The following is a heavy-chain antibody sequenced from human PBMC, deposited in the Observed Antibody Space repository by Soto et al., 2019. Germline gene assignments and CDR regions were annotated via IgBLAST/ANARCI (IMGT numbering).Heavy chain of an antibody. CDR3: ATDQDPVVTNYDSSGYYYFGDFGH. V-gene: IGHV1-69*13. D-gene: IGHD3-22*01. J-gene: IGHJ4*02. Sequence: ASVKVSCEPSGGTFNNYAFSWVRQAPGQGLEWMGGIIPFFGTTKYAQKFQGRVTITADESTSTAYMELSSLRSEDTAVYYCATDQDPVVTNYDSSGYYYFGDFGHWGQGTLVTVSS. CDR1: GGTFNNYA. CDR2: IIPFFGTT.